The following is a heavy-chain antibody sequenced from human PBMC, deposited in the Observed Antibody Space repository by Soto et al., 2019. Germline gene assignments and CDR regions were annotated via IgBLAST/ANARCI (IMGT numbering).Heavy chain of an antibody. J-gene: IGHJ4*02. V-gene: IGHV1-2*02. CDR3: ARDSEPLFTIFGVVPWEPVDY. CDR1: GYTFTCYY. Sequence: ASVRVDWKAAGYTFTCYYMHWVRQAPGQGLEWMGWINPNSGGTNYAQKFQGRVTMTRDTSISTAYMELSRLRSDDTAVYYCARDSEPLFTIFGVVPWEPVDYWGQGTLVTVSS. CDR2: INPNSGGT. D-gene: IGHD3-3*01.